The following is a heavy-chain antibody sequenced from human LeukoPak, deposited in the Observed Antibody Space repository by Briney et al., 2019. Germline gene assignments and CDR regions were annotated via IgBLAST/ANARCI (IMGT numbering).Heavy chain of an antibody. D-gene: IGHD3-16*01. CDR1: GGSISSYY. Sequence: SETLSLTCTVSGGSISSYYWSWIRQPAGEGLEWIGRIYTSGSTNYNPSLKSRVTMSVDTSKNQFSLKLSSVTAADTAVYYCARDMTRDYYYYYMDVWGKGTTVTVSS. CDR3: ARDMTRDYYYYYMDV. V-gene: IGHV4-4*07. CDR2: IYTSGST. J-gene: IGHJ6*03.